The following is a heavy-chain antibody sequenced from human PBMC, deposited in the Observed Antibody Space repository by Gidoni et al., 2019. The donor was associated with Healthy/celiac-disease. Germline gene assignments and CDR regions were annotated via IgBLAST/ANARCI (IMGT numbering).Heavy chain of an antibody. CDR1: GGYFSGYC. D-gene: IGHD3-10*01. V-gene: IGHV4-34*01. J-gene: IGHJ6*03. Sequence: QVQLQQWGAGLLTTSETLSLSLAVDGGYFSGYCWSWIRQPPGKGLEWIGEINHSGRTNYIPSLNSRVTISVDTSKNQFSLKLSSVTAADTAVYYCARGVPHYYGSGSYYKPLYMDVWGKGTTVTVSS. CDR2: INHSGRT. CDR3: ARGVPHYYGSGSYYKPLYMDV.